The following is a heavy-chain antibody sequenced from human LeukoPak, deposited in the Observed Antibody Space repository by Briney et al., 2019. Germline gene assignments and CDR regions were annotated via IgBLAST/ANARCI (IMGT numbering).Heavy chain of an antibody. CDR2: ISYDGNNK. D-gene: IGHD1-1*01. V-gene: IGHV3-30-3*01. CDR1: GFIFNNYA. J-gene: IGHJ4*02. CDR3: ARGPHWNYFDY. Sequence: GGSLRLSCAASGFIFNNYAMHWVRQAPGKELEWVAAISYDGNNKYYADSVKGLFTISRDNSENTLYLQMNSLRADDTAVFYCARGPHWNYFDYWGQGALVTVSS.